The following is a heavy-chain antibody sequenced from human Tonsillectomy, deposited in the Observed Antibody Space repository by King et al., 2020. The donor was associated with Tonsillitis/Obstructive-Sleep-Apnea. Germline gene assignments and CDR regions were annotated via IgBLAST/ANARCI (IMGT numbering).Heavy chain of an antibody. CDR3: AGGRESGYFDY. V-gene: IGHV3-66*01. D-gene: IGHD1-26*01. CDR1: GFTVSSNY. J-gene: IGHJ4*02. CDR2: IYSAGGT. Sequence: VQLVESGGGLVQPGGSLRLSCAASGFTVSSNYMTWVRQAPGRGLEWVSVIYSAGGTYYADSVKDKFTISRDNSKNTLYLQMNSLRAEDTAVYYCAGGRESGYFDYWGQGTLVTVSS.